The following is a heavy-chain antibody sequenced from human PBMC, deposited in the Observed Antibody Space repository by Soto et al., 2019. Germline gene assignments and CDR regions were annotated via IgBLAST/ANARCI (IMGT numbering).Heavy chain of an antibody. J-gene: IGHJ6*02. CDR2: IYYSGST. V-gene: IGHV4-61*01. CDR3: ARGKHYYGSGSKNYYYYGMDV. D-gene: IGHD3-10*01. CDR1: GGSVSSGSYY. Sequence: PSETLSLTCTVSGGSVSSGSYYWSWIRQPPGKGLEWIGYIYYSGSTNYNPSLKSRVTISVDTSKNQFSLKLSPVTAADTAVYYCARGKHYYGSGSKNYYYYGMDVWGQGTTVTVSS.